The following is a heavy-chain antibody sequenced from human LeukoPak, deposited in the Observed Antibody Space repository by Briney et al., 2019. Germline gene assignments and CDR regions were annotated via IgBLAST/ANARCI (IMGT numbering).Heavy chain of an antibody. D-gene: IGHD3-22*01. V-gene: IGHV4-34*01. Sequence: PSETLSLTCAVYGGSFSGYYWSWIRQPPGKGLEWIGEINHSGSTNYNPSLKSRVTISVGTSKNQFSLKLSSVTAADTAVYYCARDTYYYDSSGHRRGFDPWGQGTLVTVSS. J-gene: IGHJ5*02. CDR2: INHSGST. CDR3: ARDTYYYDSSGHRRGFDP. CDR1: GGSFSGYY.